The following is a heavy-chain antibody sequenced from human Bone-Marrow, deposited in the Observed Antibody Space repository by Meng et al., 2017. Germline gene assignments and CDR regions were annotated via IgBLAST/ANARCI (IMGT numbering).Heavy chain of an antibody. D-gene: IGHD4-11*01. Sequence: QGQLQQWVAGLLKPSETLSRPCVVSGGSFSDYYWSWIRQPPGKGLEWIGEINHSGSTNYNPSLESRATISVDTSQNNLSLKLSSVTAADSAVYYCTRGPTTMAHDFDYWGQGTLVTVSS. CDR3: TRGPTTMAHDFDY. J-gene: IGHJ4*02. CDR2: INHSGST. CDR1: GGSFSDYY. V-gene: IGHV4-34*01.